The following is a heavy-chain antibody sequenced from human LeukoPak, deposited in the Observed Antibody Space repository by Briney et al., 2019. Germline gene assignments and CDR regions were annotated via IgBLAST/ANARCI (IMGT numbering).Heavy chain of an antibody. V-gene: IGHV4-59*01. CDR3: ARRMYYYDSSGSHKFFDY. Sequence: SETLSLTCTVSGGSISSYYWSWIRQPPGKGLEWIGYIYYSGSTNYNPSLKSRVTISVDTSKNQFSLKLSSVTAADTAVYYCARRMYYYDSSGSHKFFDYWGQGTLVTVSS. J-gene: IGHJ4*02. CDR2: IYYSGST. CDR1: GGSISSYY. D-gene: IGHD3-22*01.